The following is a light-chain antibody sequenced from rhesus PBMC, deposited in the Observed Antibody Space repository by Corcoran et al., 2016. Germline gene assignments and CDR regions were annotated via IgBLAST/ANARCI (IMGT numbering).Light chain of an antibody. V-gene: IGKV1-22*01. CDR2: KAS. Sequence: DIQMTQSPSSLSASVGDTVTITCRASQTISSWLDWYQQKPGKAPKVLIYKASRLQPGVPSRLSGSGSGTDVTLTISSLQPEDFATYYCLQYNSSPYSFGQGTKVEI. J-gene: IGKJ2*01. CDR1: QTISSW. CDR3: LQYNSSPYS.